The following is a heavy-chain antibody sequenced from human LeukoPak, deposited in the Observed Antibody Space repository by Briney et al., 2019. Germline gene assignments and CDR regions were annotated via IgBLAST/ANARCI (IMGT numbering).Heavy chain of an antibody. J-gene: IGHJ4*02. CDR3: AKDSGPYTSGYYGH. V-gene: IGHV3-48*02. Sequence: GGSLRLSCSASGFTFSSYAMHWVRQAPGKGLEWVSYISSGSGTIYYADSVKGRFTIARDDAKNSLYLQMSSLRDEDTAVYYCAKDSGPYTSGYYGHWGQGTLVTVSS. CDR2: ISSGSGTI. CDR1: GFTFSSYA. D-gene: IGHD3-22*01.